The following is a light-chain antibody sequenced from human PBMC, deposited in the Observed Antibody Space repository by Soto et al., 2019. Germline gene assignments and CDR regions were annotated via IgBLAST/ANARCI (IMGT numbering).Light chain of an antibody. CDR3: QQYSSAPQT. V-gene: IGKV1-27*01. CDR1: QGVSNY. J-gene: IGKJ1*01. Sequence: DIQMTQSPASLSSSVGDRVTITCRASQGVSNYFAWYQQKPGKDPRLLIYAASTWQTGVPYRFSGSGSGTDFTLTISRLQPEDVAAYYCQQYSSAPQTFGQGTKVEIK. CDR2: AAS.